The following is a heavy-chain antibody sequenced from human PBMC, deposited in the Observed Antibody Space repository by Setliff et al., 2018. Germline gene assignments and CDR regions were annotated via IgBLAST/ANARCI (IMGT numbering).Heavy chain of an antibody. V-gene: IGHV1-69*13. CDR1: GYGFTSHY. J-gene: IGHJ6*03. Sequence: SVKVSCKTSGYGFTSHYFHWLRQAPGQGLEWMGGIIPIRGAADYAQKFQGKVTITADGSTSTAYMELTSLRSADAAVYYCARGPSGWSSATSRYYFYMDVWGKGTAVTVSS. D-gene: IGHD6-19*01. CDR2: IIPIRGAA. CDR3: ARGPSGWSSATSRYYFYMDV.